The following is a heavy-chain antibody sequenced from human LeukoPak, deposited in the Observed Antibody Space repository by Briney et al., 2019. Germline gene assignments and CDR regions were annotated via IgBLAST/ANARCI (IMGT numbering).Heavy chain of an antibody. Sequence: GGSLRLSCAASGFTFSSYWMSWVRQAPGKGLEWVANIKQDGSEKYYVDSVKGRFTISRDNAKNSLYLQLNSLRAEDTAVYYCARDPYSGSYSDYYYYYMDVWGKGTTVTVSS. CDR1: GFTFSSYW. CDR3: ARDPYSGSYSDYYYYYMDV. D-gene: IGHD1-26*01. V-gene: IGHV3-7*01. J-gene: IGHJ6*03. CDR2: IKQDGSEK.